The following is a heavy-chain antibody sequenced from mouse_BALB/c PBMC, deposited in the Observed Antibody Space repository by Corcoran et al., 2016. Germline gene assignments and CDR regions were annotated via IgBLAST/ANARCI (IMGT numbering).Heavy chain of an antibody. V-gene: IGHV9-1*02. J-gene: IGHJ2*01. CDR3: ARPGFDY. Sequence: QIQLVHSGPELKKPGETVKISCKASGYTFTNYGMNWVKQAPGKGLKWMGWINTYTGEPTYADDFKGRFAFSLETSASTAYLQINNLKNEDMATYFCARPGFDYWGQGTTLTVSS. CDR2: INTYTGEP. CDR1: GYTFTNYG.